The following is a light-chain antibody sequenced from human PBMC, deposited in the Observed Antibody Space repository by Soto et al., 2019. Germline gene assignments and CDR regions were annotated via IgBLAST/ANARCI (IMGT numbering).Light chain of an antibody. V-gene: IGKV3-15*01. CDR1: QSVSSN. CDR2: GSS. Sequence: EIVMTHSPATLSVSPGERATLSCRASQSVSSNLAWYQQNPGQAPRLLIYGSSTRATAIPARFSGSGSGTEFTLTISSLQSEDFEVYYCQQYNNWPRTFGQGTKVDIK. J-gene: IGKJ1*01. CDR3: QQYNNWPRT.